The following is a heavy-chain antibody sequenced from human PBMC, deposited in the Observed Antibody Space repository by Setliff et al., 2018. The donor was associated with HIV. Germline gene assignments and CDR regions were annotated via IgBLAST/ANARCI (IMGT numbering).Heavy chain of an antibody. CDR3: ARGWELLPYWALNV. Sequence: SETLSLTCTVSGGSISSGGYYWSWIRQHPGKGLEWIGFIYYSGTTYYNPSLKSRVTMSVDTSTSRLSLKVHSVTAADTAMYYCARGWELLPYWALNVWGKGTTVTVSS. CDR2: IYYSGTT. CDR1: GGSISSGGYY. D-gene: IGHD2-15*01. J-gene: IGHJ6*04. V-gene: IGHV4-31*03.